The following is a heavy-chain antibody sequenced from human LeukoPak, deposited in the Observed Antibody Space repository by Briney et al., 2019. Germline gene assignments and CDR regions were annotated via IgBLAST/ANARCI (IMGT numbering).Heavy chain of an antibody. Sequence: GKSLRLSCAASGFTFSSYGMHWVRQAPGKGLEWVAVISYDGSNKYYADSVKGRFTISRDNSKCTLYLQMNSLRTEDTAVYYCAKDRDKFWSGSQVWGQGTLVTVSS. CDR2: ISYDGSNK. J-gene: IGHJ4*02. CDR3: AKDRDKFWSGSQV. D-gene: IGHD3-3*01. CDR1: GFTFSSYG. V-gene: IGHV3-30*18.